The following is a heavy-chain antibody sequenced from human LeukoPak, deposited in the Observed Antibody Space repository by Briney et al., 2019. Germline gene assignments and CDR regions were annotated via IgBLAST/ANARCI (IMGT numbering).Heavy chain of an antibody. J-gene: IGHJ4*02. V-gene: IGHV3-7*05. CDR1: GFTFSSYW. Sequence: GGSLRLSCAASGFTFSSYWMTWVRQAPGKGLEWVANIKQDGSEKYCVDSVKGRFTISRDNAKNSLYLQMNSLRAEETAVYYCVRVNTYCNSSRCSRTFDNWGQGTLVTVSS. D-gene: IGHD2-2*01. CDR2: IKQDGSEK. CDR3: VRVNTYCNSSRCSRTFDN.